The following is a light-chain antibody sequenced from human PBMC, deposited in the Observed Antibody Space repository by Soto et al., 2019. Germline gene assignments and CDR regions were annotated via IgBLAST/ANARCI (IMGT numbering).Light chain of an antibody. CDR3: TSHTTTSPPVL. CDR2: DVR. V-gene: IGLV2-14*03. Sequence: QSVLTQPASVSGSPGQSITISCTGTSSDVGAFNFVSWYQQHPGKAPKLMIYDVRHRPSGVSDRFSGSKSGNTASLTIYGLQAEDEADDYCTSHTTTSPPVLFGGGTKLTVL. J-gene: IGLJ2*01. CDR1: SSDVGAFNF.